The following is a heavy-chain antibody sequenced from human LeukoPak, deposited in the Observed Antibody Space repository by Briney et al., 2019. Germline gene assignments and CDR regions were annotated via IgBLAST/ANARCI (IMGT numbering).Heavy chain of an antibody. CDR3: ARRRGYYWSLDLYGMDV. CDR2: IYHSGST. V-gene: IGHV4-38-2*01. Sequence: PSETLSLTCSVSRYSISSGFYWGWIRQPPGKGLEWIGSIYHSGSTYYNPSLKSRVTISVDTSKNQFSLKLSSVTAADTAVYYCARRRGYYWSLDLYGMDVWGQGTTVTVSS. J-gene: IGHJ6*02. CDR1: RYSISSGFY. D-gene: IGHD3-22*01.